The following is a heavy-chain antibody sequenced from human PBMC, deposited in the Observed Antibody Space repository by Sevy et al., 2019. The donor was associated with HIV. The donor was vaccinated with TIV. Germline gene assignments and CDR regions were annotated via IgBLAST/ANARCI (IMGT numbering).Heavy chain of an antibody. D-gene: IGHD1-26*01. CDR3: AGHKTLGATKDAFDL. V-gene: IGHV5-51*01. CDR1: GYSFSTHW. CDR2: IFPDDSEP. J-gene: IGHJ3*01. Sequence: GESLKISCKGSGYSFSTHWIGWVRQMPGKGLEWMAIIFPDDSEPRYSPSLQGQVTISANKSINPAYLQWSSRKASDTGLYYCAGHKTLGATKDAFDLWGQGTLVTVSS.